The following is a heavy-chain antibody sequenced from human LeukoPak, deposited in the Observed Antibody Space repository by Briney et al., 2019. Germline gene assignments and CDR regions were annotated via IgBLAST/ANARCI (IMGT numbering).Heavy chain of an antibody. J-gene: IGHJ3*02. V-gene: IGHV4-34*01. Sequence: PSETLSLTCAVYGGSFSGYYWSWIRQPPGEGLEWIGEINHSGSTNYNPSLKSRVTISVDTSKNQFSLKLSSVTAADTAVYYCARDERAGTMPGAFDIWGQGTMVTVSS. CDR3: ARDERAGTMPGAFDI. CDR1: GGSFSGYY. CDR2: INHSGST. D-gene: IGHD1-7*01.